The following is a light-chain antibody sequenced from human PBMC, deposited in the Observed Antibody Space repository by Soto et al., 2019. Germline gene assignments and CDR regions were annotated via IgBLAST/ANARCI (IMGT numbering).Light chain of an antibody. Sequence: DIVMTQSPDSLAVSLGERATINCKSSQSVLYSSNNKNYLAWYQQKPGQPPKLLISWASTRESGVPDRFSGSGSETDFPLSIRRLQAEDVAVYSRQQYYTASRAFGQGTKVQIK. CDR2: WAS. CDR3: QQYYTASRA. J-gene: IGKJ1*01. V-gene: IGKV4-1*01. CDR1: QSVLYSSNNKNY.